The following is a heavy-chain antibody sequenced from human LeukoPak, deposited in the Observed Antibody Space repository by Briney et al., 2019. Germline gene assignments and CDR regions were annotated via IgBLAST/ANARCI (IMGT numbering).Heavy chain of an antibody. V-gene: IGHV1-46*01. D-gene: IGHD6-19*01. CDR2: INPSGGST. Sequence: ASVKVSCKASGYTFTSYAMNWVRQAPGQGLEWMGIINPSGGSTSYAQKFQGRVTMTRDTSTSTVYMELSSLRSDDTAVYYCARGSWVDGSYYYYMDVWGKGTTVTVSS. J-gene: IGHJ6*03. CDR3: ARGSWVDGSYYYYMDV. CDR1: GYTFTSYA.